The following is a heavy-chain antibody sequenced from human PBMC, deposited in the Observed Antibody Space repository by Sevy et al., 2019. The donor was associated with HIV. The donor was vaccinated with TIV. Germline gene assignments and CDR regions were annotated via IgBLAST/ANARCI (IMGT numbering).Heavy chain of an antibody. D-gene: IGHD2-15*01. J-gene: IGHJ5*02. CDR1: GYSLRKLS. CDR3: ATVGLGYYSGSSYYQGDWFDP. Sequence: ASVKVSCKAFGYSLRKLSMHWVRQAPGKGLEWMGSLDPGNGEITYAQTLQGRVTMTEDTSTDTAYMELSSLTSEDTATYYCATVGLGYYSGSSYYQGDWFDPWGQGTLVTVSS. V-gene: IGHV1-24*01. CDR2: LDPGNGEI.